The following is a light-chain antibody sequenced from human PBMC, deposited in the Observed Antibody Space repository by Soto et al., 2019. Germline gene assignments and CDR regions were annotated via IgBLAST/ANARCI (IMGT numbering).Light chain of an antibody. CDR1: SGHSSYA. V-gene: IGLV4-69*01. CDR3: QTWGTGIQNVV. CDR2: LNSDGSH. Sequence: QSVLTQSPSASASLGASVMLTCTLSSGHSSYAIAWHQQQPEKGPRYLMKLNSDGSHSRGDGIPDRFSGSSSGAERYLTISSLQSEDEADSYCQTWGTGIQNVVFGGGTKLTVL. J-gene: IGLJ2*01.